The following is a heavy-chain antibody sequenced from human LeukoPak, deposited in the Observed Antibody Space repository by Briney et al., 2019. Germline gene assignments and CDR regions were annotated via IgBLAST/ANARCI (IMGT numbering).Heavy chain of an antibody. CDR3: ARSAPQVGDY. D-gene: IGHD1-26*01. CDR2: IYYSGTT. V-gene: IGHV4-39*01. CDR1: GGSINSITYY. J-gene: IGHJ4*02. Sequence: SETLSLTCTVSGGSINSITYYWGWIRQPPGKGLEWIGSIYYSGTTYYNPSLKSRLTISVDTSKNQFSLKLNSVTAADTAVYYCARSAPQVGDYWGQGTLVTVSS.